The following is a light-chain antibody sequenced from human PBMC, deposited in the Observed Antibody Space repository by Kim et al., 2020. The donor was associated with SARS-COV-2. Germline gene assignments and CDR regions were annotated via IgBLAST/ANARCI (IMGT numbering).Light chain of an antibody. V-gene: IGLV2-8*01. CDR3: SSYAGSIL. CDR1: SSDVGGYNY. Sequence: SPGQSVTLACTGTSSDVGGYNYFSWYQPHPGKAPNLMIYEVSKRPSGVPDRFSGSKSGNTASLTVSGLQAEDEADYYCSSYAGSILFGGGTQLTVL. J-gene: IGLJ2*01. CDR2: EVS.